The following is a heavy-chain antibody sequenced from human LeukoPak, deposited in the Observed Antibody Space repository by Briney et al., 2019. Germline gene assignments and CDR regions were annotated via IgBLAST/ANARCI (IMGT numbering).Heavy chain of an antibody. J-gene: IGHJ4*02. V-gene: IGHV4-39*07. CDR1: GGSISTTTYY. CDR3: AREYYSIDY. D-gene: IGHD3-10*01. Sequence: SETLSLTCSVSGGSISTTTYYWGWIRQPPGKGLEWIGSIYYSGSTYYNPSLKSRVTISVDTSKNQFSLKLSSVTAADTAVYYCAREYYSIDYWGQGTLVTVSS. CDR2: IYYSGST.